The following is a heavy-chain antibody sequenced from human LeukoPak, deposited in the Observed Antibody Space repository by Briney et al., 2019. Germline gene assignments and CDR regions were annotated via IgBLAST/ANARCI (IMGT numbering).Heavy chain of an antibody. CDR1: GGSFSGYY. D-gene: IGHD6-13*01. V-gene: IGHV4-59*08. CDR2: IYYSGST. CDR3: ARRVAAAGTLGWFDP. Sequence: SETLSLTCAVYGGSFSGYYWSWIRQPPGKGLEWIGYIYYSGSTNYNPSLKSRVTISVDTSKNQFSLKLSSVTAADTAVYYCARRVAAAGTLGWFDPWGQGTLVTVSS. J-gene: IGHJ5*02.